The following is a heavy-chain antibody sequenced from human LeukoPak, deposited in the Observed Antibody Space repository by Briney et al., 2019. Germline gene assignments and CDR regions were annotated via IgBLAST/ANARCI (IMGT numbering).Heavy chain of an antibody. CDR2: IYDSGST. CDR3: AREGGTMIVIPYAFDI. CDR1: GGSIRSSYYY. J-gene: IGHJ3*02. Sequence: KSSETLSLTCTVSGGSIRSSYYYWGWIRQPPGKGLEWIGSIYDSGSTNYNPSLKSRVTISVDTSKNQFSLKLSSVTAADTAVYYCAREGGTMIVIPYAFDIWGQGTMVTVSS. V-gene: IGHV4-39*07. D-gene: IGHD3-22*01.